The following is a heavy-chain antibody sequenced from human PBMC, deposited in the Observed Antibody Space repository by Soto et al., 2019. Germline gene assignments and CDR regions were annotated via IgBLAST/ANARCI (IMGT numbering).Heavy chain of an antibody. D-gene: IGHD3-22*01. J-gene: IGHJ5*02. V-gene: IGHV4-30-2*01. CDR2: IYHSGRT. CDR3: AREMIYYDSSGYYYAAGWFDP. Sequence: QLQLQESGSGLVKPSQTLSLTCAVSGGSISSGGYSWSWIRQPPGKGLEWIGYIYHSGRTYYNPSLKSRVPISVDRSKNQFSLKLSSVTAADTAVYYCAREMIYYDSSGYYYAAGWFDPWGQGTLVTVSS. CDR1: GGSISSGGYS.